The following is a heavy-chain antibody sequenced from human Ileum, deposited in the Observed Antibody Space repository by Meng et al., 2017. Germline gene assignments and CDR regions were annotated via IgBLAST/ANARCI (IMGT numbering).Heavy chain of an antibody. J-gene: IGHJ4*02. Sequence: VQLQQWGAGLLKPSETLSLTCAIGGGSFSTYYWSWIRQPPGKGLEWIGEISRSGTTNYNPSLKSRVTISVDTSKNQFSLTVTSVTAADSALYYCARSGVTTVTYLDWGQGTLVTVSS. V-gene: IGHV4-34*01. D-gene: IGHD4-11*01. CDR3: ARSGVTTVTYLD. CDR1: GGSFSTYY. CDR2: ISRSGTT.